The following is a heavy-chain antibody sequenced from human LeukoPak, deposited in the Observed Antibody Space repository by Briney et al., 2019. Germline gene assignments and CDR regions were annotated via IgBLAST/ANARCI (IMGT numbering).Heavy chain of an antibody. J-gene: IGHJ4*02. CDR1: GGSISSYY. Sequence: SETLSLTCTVSGGSISSYYWSWIRQPPGKGLEWIGYIYYSGSTNYNPSLKSRVTISVDTSKNQFSLKLSSVTAADTAVYYCARLARAVAGGFDYWGQGTLVTVSS. CDR2: IYYSGST. CDR3: ARLARAVAGGFDY. V-gene: IGHV4-59*08. D-gene: IGHD6-19*01.